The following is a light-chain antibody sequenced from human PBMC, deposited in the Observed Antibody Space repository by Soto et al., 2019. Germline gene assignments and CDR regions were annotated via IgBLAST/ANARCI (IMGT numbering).Light chain of an antibody. CDR1: QTISSW. CDR3: QHYNSYSEA. J-gene: IGKJ1*01. CDR2: KAS. Sequence: DIQMTQSPSTLSGSVGDRVTITCRASQTISSWFAWYQQKPGKAPKLLIYKASTLKSGVPSRFSGSGSGTEFTLTISSLQPDDFATYYCQHYNSYSEAFGQGTKVDNK. V-gene: IGKV1-5*03.